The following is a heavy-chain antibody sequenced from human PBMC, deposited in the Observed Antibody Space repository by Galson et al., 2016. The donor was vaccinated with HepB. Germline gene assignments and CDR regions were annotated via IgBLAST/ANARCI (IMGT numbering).Heavy chain of an antibody. CDR3: ARRVNSWSHHDY. CDR1: GYTFSNYW. D-gene: IGHD6-13*01. J-gene: IGHJ4*02. V-gene: IGHV5-51*01. CDR2: IYPGDSDT. Sequence: QSGAEVKKPGESLRISCNGSGYTFSNYWIGWVRQMPGKGLEWMGVIYPGDSDTRYSPSFQGQVTISVDKSIATAYLQWSSLEASDTAIYFGARRVNSWSHHDYWGQGTLVTVSA.